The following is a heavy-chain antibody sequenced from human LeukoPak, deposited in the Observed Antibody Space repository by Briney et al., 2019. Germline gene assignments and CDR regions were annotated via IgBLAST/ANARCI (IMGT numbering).Heavy chain of an antibody. CDR2: ISYDGSNK. CDR3: AKPYCSGGSCYSGDYYGLDV. CDR1: GFTFSSYG. Sequence: GGSLRLSCAASGFTFSSYGMHWVRQAPGKGLEWVAVISYDGSNKYYADSVKGLFTIARDNSEHTLYLQMHSLRAEDTAVYYCAKPYCSGGSCYSGDYYGLDVWGQGTTVTVSS. D-gene: IGHD2-15*01. V-gene: IGHV3-30*18. J-gene: IGHJ6*02.